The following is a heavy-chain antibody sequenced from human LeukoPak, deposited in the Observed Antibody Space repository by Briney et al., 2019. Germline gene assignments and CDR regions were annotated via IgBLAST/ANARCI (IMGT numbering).Heavy chain of an antibody. J-gene: IGHJ3*02. CDR3: ARLPFSAHGFYI. CDR2: FHVSGST. Sequence: SETLSLTCTVSGDSISNYDWSWIRQPPGRGLEWIGFFHVSGSTSSNPSLKSRVTISVDTSKNHFSLRLSSVTAADTAVYYCARLPFSAHGFYIWGHGTRVTV. V-gene: IGHV4-4*09. D-gene: IGHD3-3*02. CDR1: GDSISNYD.